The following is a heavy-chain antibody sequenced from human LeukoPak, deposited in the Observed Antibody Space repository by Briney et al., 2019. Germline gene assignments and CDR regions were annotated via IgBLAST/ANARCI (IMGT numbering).Heavy chain of an antibody. Sequence: PSETLTLTCNVSGDSIRSYYWSRIRQTPGKGLEWIGHIYDSGSTNYNPSLKSRVTISVDTSKNQFSLKVTSVTAADTAVYYCARLARGRWFDPWGQGTLVTVSS. CDR2: IYDSGST. J-gene: IGHJ5*02. CDR1: GDSIRSYY. V-gene: IGHV4-59*08. CDR3: ARLARGRWFDP. D-gene: IGHD6-6*01.